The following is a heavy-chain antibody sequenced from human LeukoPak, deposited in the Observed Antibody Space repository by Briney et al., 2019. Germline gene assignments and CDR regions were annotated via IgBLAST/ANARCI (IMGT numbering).Heavy chain of an antibody. Sequence: ASVKVSCKASGYTFYSYGISWVRQAPGQGLEWMAWISVYNDNRRYAQNFQGRVTLTTDRSTSTAYMELRSLKSDDTATYYCVRDGRFEYSHFYYFDYWGQGTQVTVSS. J-gene: IGHJ4*02. V-gene: IGHV1-18*01. CDR2: ISVYNDNR. CDR1: GYTFYSYG. D-gene: IGHD5-12*01. CDR3: VRDGRFEYSHFYYFDY.